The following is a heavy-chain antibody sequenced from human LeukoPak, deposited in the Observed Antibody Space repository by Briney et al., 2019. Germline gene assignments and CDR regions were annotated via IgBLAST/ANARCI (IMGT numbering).Heavy chain of an antibody. CDR3: ARGRRGRLQLGEFDY. D-gene: IGHD1-1*01. V-gene: IGHV4-59*01. J-gene: IGHJ4*02. CDR2: IYSSGST. CDR1: GGSISSYY. Sequence: PSETLSLTCTVSGGSISSYYWSWIRQPPGKGLEWIGFIYSSGSTNYNPSLKSRVTISLDTSRKQFSLELSSVTAADTAVYYCARGRRGRLQLGEFDYWGQGTLVTVSS.